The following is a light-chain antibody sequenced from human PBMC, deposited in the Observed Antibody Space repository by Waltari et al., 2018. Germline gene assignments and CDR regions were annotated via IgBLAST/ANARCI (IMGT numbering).Light chain of an antibody. CDR2: RAS. J-gene: IGKJ1*01. CDR1: QSVGSSS. CDR3: QQHGTLPAT. V-gene: IGKV3-20*01. Sequence: EIALTQSPGTAALSPGERATLSCRASQSVGSSSLAWYQQKPGQAPRLVIYRASRRATGIPDRFSGSGSGTDFSLTISRLEPEDFAVYYCQQHGTLPATFGQGTKVEIK.